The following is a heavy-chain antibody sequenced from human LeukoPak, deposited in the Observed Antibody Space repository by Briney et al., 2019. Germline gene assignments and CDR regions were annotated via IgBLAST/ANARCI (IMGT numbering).Heavy chain of an antibody. V-gene: IGHV4-34*01. CDR3: ARSGIAAADFDY. CDR1: GGSFSGYY. Sequence: SETLSLTCAVYGGSFSGYYWSWIRQPPGKGLEWIGEINHSGSTNYNPSLKSRVTISVDTSKNQFSLKLSSVNAADTAVYYCARSGIAAADFDYWGQGTLVTVSS. CDR2: INHSGST. J-gene: IGHJ4*02. D-gene: IGHD6-13*01.